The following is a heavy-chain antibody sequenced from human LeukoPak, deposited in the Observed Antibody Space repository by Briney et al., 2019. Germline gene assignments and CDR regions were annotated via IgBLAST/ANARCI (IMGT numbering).Heavy chain of an antibody. CDR3: ARGRARYSGYWGGKNWFDP. CDR1: GGSFSGYY. D-gene: IGHD5-12*01. J-gene: IGHJ5*02. CDR2: INHSGST. V-gene: IGHV4-34*01. Sequence: SETLSLTCAVYGGSFSGYYWSWIRQPPEKGLEWIGEINHSGSTNYNPSLKSRVTISVDTSKNQFSLKLSSVTAADTAVYYCARGRARYSGYWGGKNWFDPWGQGTLVTVSS.